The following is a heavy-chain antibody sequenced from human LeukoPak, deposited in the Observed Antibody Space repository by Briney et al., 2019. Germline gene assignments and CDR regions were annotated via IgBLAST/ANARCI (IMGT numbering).Heavy chain of an antibody. V-gene: IGHV5-51*01. D-gene: IGHD3-10*01. CDR3: AGALGYVNVIRPWFDP. J-gene: IGHJ5*02. Sequence: ESLKISCKGSGYSFTSYWIGWVRQMPGKGLEWMGIIYPGDSDTRYSPSFQGQVTISADKSISTAYLQWSSLKASDTAMYYCAGALGYVNVIRPWFDPWGQGTLVTVSS. CDR2: IYPGDSDT. CDR1: GYSFTSYW.